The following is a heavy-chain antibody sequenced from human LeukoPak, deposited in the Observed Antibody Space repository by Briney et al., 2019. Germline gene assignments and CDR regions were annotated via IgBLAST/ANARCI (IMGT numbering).Heavy chain of an antibody. CDR1: GGSISSYY. CDR3: ASSDYGGKFDY. J-gene: IGHJ4*02. Sequence: PSETLSLTCTVSGGSISSYYWSWIRQPPGKGLEWIGFIYYSGSTNYNPSLKSRVTISVDTSKNQFSLKLSSVTAADTAVYYCASSDYGGKFDYWGQGTLVTVSS. CDR2: IYYSGST. V-gene: IGHV4-59*08. D-gene: IGHD4-23*01.